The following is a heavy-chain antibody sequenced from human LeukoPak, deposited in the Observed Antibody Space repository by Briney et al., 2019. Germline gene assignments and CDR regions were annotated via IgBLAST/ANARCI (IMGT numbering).Heavy chain of an antibody. V-gene: IGHV3-66*01. J-gene: IGHJ6*02. Sequence: GGSLRLSCAASGFTVSSNYMSWVRQAPGKGLEWVSVIYSGGSTYYADSVKGRFTISRDNSKNTLYLQMNSLRVEDTAVYYCARRVVIPGYYYYGMDVWGQGTTVTVSS. CDR3: ARRVVIPGYYYYGMDV. CDR1: GFTVSSNY. D-gene: IGHD3-3*01. CDR2: IYSGGST.